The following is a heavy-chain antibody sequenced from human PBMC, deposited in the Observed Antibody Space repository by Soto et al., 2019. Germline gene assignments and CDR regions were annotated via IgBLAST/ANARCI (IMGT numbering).Heavy chain of an antibody. CDR2: FSSTGST. CDR1: GASITHYY. J-gene: IGHJ4*02. Sequence: QVQLQESGPGLVKPSETLSLTCAVSGASITHYYWNWIRQSPGKGLEWIVSFSSTGSTVYNPSLGSRVTISLDPSKNQFSLTLNSVTAADTAVYYCARGGGSPYHNHEFDFWGQGTLVTVSS. V-gene: IGHV4-59*01. CDR3: ARGGGSPYHNHEFDF. D-gene: IGHD6-13*01.